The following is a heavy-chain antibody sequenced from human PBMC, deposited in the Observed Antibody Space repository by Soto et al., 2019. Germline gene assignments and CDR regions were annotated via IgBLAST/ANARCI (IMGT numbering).Heavy chain of an antibody. J-gene: IGHJ6*03. CDR2: IYYSGST. V-gene: IGHV4-39*01. Sequence: QLQLQESGPGLVKPSETLSLTCTVSGGSISSSSYYWGWIRQPPGKGLEWIGSIYYSGSTYYNPSLKSRVTISVDTSKNQFSLKLSSVTAADTAVYYCASGVVPAAPYYYYYMDVWGKGTTVTVSS. CDR1: GGSISSSSYY. CDR3: ASGVVPAAPYYYYYMDV. D-gene: IGHD2-2*01.